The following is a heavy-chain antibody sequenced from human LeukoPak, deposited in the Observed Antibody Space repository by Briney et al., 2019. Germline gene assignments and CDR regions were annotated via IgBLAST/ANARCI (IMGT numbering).Heavy chain of an antibody. V-gene: IGHV4-39*01. Sequence: SETLSLTCTVFGGSISSSSHYWGWIRQPPGEGLEWIGSIYFSGSTYYSPSLKSRVTISVDPSTNQFSLKLSSVTAADTAVYYCARSVVGGYSSSDYYFDYWGQGILVTVSS. CDR1: GGSISSSSHY. D-gene: IGHD6-13*01. J-gene: IGHJ4*02. CDR2: IYFSGST. CDR3: ARSVVGGYSSSDYYFDY.